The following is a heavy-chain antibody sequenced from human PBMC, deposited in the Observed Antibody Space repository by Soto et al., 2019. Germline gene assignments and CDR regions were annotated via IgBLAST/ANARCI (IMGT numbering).Heavy chain of an antibody. V-gene: IGHV3-33*01. D-gene: IGHD2-15*01. Sequence: GGSLRLSCAASGFTFSSYGMHWVRQAPGKGLEWVAVIWYDGSNKYYADSVKGRFTISRDNSKNTLYLQTNSLRAEDTAVYYCARGRVRCSGGSCYGNYYYYYMDVWGKGTTVTVSS. J-gene: IGHJ6*03. CDR1: GFTFSSYG. CDR2: IWYDGSNK. CDR3: ARGRVRCSGGSCYGNYYYYYMDV.